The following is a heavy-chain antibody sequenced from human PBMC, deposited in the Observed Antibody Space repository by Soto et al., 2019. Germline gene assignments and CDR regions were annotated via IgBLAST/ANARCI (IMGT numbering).Heavy chain of an antibody. D-gene: IGHD1-26*01. Sequence: PGGSLRLSCAASGFTFSSYAMSWVRQAPGKGLEWVSAISGGGGSTYYADSVKGRFTISRDNSKNTLYLQMNSLRAEDTAVYYCAKALSGSGSYYWNFDYWGQGTLGTVSS. CDR1: GFTFSSYA. CDR2: ISGGGGST. CDR3: AKALSGSGSYYWNFDY. J-gene: IGHJ4*02. V-gene: IGHV3-23*01.